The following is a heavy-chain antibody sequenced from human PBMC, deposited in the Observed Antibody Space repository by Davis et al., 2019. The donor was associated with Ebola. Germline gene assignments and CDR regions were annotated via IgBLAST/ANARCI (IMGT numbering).Heavy chain of an antibody. CDR2: IIPIFGTA. Sequence: SVKVSCKASGGTFSSYAISWVRQAPGQGLEWMGGIIPIFGTANYAQKFQGRVTITADESTSTAYMELSSLRSEDTAVYYCAREGSRRDGYNLDYYYMDVWGKGTTVTVSS. CDR3: AREGSRRDGYNLDYYYMDV. J-gene: IGHJ6*03. CDR1: GGTFSSYA. D-gene: IGHD5-24*01. V-gene: IGHV1-69*13.